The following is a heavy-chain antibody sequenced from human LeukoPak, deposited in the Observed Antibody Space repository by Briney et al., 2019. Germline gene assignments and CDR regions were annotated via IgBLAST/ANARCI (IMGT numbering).Heavy chain of an antibody. CDR2: ISWNSGSI. J-gene: IGHJ3*02. CDR1: GFTIDDYA. CDR3: AKDIYYYGSGSPHRAFDI. Sequence: PGRSLRLSCAASGFTIDDYAMHWVRQAPGKGLEWVSGISWNSGSIGYADSVKGRFTISRDNAKNSLYLQMNSLRAEDMALYYCAKDIYYYGSGSPHRAFDIWGQGTMVTVSS. V-gene: IGHV3-9*03. D-gene: IGHD3-10*01.